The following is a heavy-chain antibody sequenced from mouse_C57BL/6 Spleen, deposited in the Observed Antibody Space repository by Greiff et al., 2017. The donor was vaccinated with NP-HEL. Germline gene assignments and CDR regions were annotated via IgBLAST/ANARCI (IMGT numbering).Heavy chain of an antibody. V-gene: IGHV5-12*01. CDR1: GFTFSDYY. CDR3: ARHYGSSWFAY. Sequence: EVMLVESGGGLVQPGGSLKLSCAASGFTFSDYYMYWVRQTPEKRLEWVAYISNGGGSTYYPDTVKGRFTISSDNAKKTLYLQMSRRKSEDTARYYCARHYGSSWFAYWGQGTLVTVSA. D-gene: IGHD1-1*01. J-gene: IGHJ3*01. CDR2: ISNGGGST.